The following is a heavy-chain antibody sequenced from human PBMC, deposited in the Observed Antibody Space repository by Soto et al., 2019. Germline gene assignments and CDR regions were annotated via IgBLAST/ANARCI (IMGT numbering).Heavy chain of an antibody. D-gene: IGHD6-13*01. J-gene: IGHJ4*02. CDR3: ARDDFIAAGGTRGDFEY. CDR2: ISGPSGTI. V-gene: IGHV3-48*02. Sequence: EVQLVESGGGLVQPGGSLRLSCAATGFTFSSYSMNWVRQAPGKGLEWVSYISGPSGTIYYADSVKGRFTISRDNAKNSLYLQMNSLRDEDTAVYYCARDDFIAAGGTRGDFEYWGQGTLVTVSS. CDR1: GFTFSSYS.